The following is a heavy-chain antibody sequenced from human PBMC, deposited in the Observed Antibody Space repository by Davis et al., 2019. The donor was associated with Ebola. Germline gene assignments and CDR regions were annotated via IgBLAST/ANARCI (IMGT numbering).Heavy chain of an antibody. J-gene: IGHJ4*02. V-gene: IGHV3-11*01. Sequence: PGGSLRLSCAASGFTFSDYYMSWIRQAPGKGLEWISYISTSDNTIYYADSVKGRFTISRDNAKNSLYLQMNSLRAEDTAVYYCARAPYSGSYRGPSFDYWGQGTLVTVSS. CDR1: GFTFSDYY. CDR2: ISTSDNTI. CDR3: ARAPYSGSYRGPSFDY. D-gene: IGHD1-26*01.